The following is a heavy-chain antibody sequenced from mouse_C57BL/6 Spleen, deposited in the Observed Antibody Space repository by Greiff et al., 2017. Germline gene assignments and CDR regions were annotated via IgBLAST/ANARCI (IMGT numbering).Heavy chain of an antibody. CDR1: GYAFSSSW. D-gene: IGHD1-1*01. Sequence: VKLQESGPELVKPGASVKISCKASGYAFSSSWMNWVKQRPGKGLEWIGRIYPGDGDTNYNGKFKGKATLTADKSSSTAYMQLSSLTSEDSAVYCCARDYGSSYAMDYWGQGTSVTVSS. CDR2: IYPGDGDT. J-gene: IGHJ4*01. CDR3: ARDYGSSYAMDY. V-gene: IGHV1-82*01.